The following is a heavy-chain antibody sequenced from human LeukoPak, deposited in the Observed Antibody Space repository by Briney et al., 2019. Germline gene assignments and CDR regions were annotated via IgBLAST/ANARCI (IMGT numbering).Heavy chain of an antibody. CDR1: GFTFSSYS. CDR2: ISSSSSTI. D-gene: IGHD6-13*01. Sequence: PGGSLRLSCAASGFTFSSYSMNWVRQAPGKGLEWVSYISSSSSTIYYADSVKGRYTISRDNSKNTLYLQMNSLRAEDTAVYYCAKAPLSLGSSSFHYYGMDVWGQGTTVTVSS. CDR3: AKAPLSLGSSSFHYYGMDV. J-gene: IGHJ6*02. V-gene: IGHV3-48*01.